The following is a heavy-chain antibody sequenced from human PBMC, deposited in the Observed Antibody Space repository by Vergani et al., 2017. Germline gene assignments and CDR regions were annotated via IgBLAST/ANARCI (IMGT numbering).Heavy chain of an antibody. CDR2: IKSKTDGGTT. CDR1: RFTFSNSC. CDR3: TTQYSYGSSDY. V-gene: IGHV3-15*01. D-gene: IGHD5-18*01. J-gene: IGHJ4*02. Sequence: EVQLVESGGGLVKPGGSLTLSCGPSRFTFSNSCMTWVRQAPGLDLQLVGRIKSKTDGGTTDYAAPVKGRFTISRDDSKNTLYLQMNSLRTEDTAVYYCTTQYSYGSSDYWGQGTLVTVSS.